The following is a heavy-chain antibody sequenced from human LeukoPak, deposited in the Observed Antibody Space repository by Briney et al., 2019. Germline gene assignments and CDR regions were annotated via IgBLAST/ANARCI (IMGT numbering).Heavy chain of an antibody. Sequence: GGSLRLSCAASGFTFSSYSMNWVRQAPGKGLEWVSSISSSSSYIYYADSVKGRFTISRDNAKNSMFLQMNSLRVEDTAVYYCARESRITGTTTSGFDIWGQGTMATVSS. CDR1: GFTFSSYS. CDR3: ARESRITGTTTSGFDI. V-gene: IGHV3-21*01. J-gene: IGHJ3*02. D-gene: IGHD1-14*01. CDR2: ISSSSSYI.